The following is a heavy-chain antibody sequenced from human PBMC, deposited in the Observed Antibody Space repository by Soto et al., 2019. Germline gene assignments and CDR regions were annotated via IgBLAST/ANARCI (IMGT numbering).Heavy chain of an antibody. Sequence: PSETLSLTCAVSGGSISSGGYSWSWIRQPPGKGLEWIGYIYHSGSTYYNPSLRSRVTISVDTSKNQFSLRLTSVTAADTGVYYCARHADPLGGLGAYFDSWGQGTLVTVSS. J-gene: IGHJ4*02. CDR3: ARHADPLGGLGAYFDS. D-gene: IGHD2-15*01. CDR2: IYHSGST. CDR1: GGSISSGGYS. V-gene: IGHV4-30-2*02.